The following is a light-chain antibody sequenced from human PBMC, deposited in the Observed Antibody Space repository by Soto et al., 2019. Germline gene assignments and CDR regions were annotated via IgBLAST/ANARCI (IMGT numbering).Light chain of an antibody. V-gene: IGLV1-40*01. CDR2: ENN. Sequence: QSVLTQPPSVSEAPGQRVTISCTGSSSNIGAGYEAHWYQQVPGTAPKLLIYENNNRPSGVPDRFSGSKSGTSASLAITGLQAEDAAESYCQSYDSSLSVYVFGTGTKVTVL. CDR3: QSYDSSLSVYV. J-gene: IGLJ1*01. CDR1: SSNIGAGYE.